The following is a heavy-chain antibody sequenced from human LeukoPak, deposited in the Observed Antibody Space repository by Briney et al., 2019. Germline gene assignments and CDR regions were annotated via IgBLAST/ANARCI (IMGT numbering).Heavy chain of an antibody. CDR1: GFTFSSYA. Sequence: LAGGSLRLSCSASGFTFSSYAMHWVRQAPGKGLEYVSAISSNGGSTYYADSVKGRFTISRDNSKNTLYLQMSSLRAEDTAVYYCAEGGDTVESWFDPWGQGTLVTVSS. CDR2: ISSNGGST. V-gene: IGHV3-64D*06. D-gene: IGHD4-23*01. J-gene: IGHJ5*02. CDR3: AEGGDTVESWFDP.